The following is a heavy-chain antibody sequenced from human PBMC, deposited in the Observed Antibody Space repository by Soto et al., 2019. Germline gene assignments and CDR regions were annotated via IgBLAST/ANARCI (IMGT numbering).Heavy chain of an antibody. Sequence: EVQLVESGGGLVQPGGSLRLSCAASGFTVSSNYMSWVRQAPGKGLEWVSVIYSGGSTYYADSVKGRFTISRDNSKNTLYLQMNSLRAEDTAVYYCARAGGFTMVRGGDRWFDPWGQGTLVTVSS. CDR3: ARAGGFTMVRGGDRWFDP. D-gene: IGHD3-10*01. V-gene: IGHV3-66*01. CDR1: GFTVSSNY. CDR2: IYSGGST. J-gene: IGHJ5*02.